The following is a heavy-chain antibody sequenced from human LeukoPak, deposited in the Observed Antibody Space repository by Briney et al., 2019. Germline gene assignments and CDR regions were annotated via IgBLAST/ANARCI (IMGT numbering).Heavy chain of an antibody. CDR2: ISSSSSYI. V-gene: IGHV3-21*01. Sequence: PGGSLRLSCAASGFTFSSYSMNWVRQAPGKGLEGVSSISSSSSYIYYADSVKGRFTISRDNAKNSLYLQMNSLRAEDTAVYYCARGKAVAGTGGDPFDYWGQGTLVTVSS. CDR3: ARGKAVAGTGGDPFDY. CDR1: GFTFSSYS. J-gene: IGHJ4*02. D-gene: IGHD6-19*01.